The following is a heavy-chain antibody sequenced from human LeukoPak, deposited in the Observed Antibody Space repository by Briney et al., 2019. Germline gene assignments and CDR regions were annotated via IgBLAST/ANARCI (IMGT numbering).Heavy chain of an antibody. CDR2: IYPGDSDT. CDR1: GYSFTSYW. CDR3: ARSLYRYSSGWYYFDY. V-gene: IGHV5-51*01. Sequence: GESLKISCKGSGYSFTSYWIGWVRQMPGKGLEWMGIIYPGDSDTRYNPSFQGQVTISADKSISTAYLQWSSLKASDTAMYYCARSLYRYSSGWYYFDYWGQGTLVTVSS. D-gene: IGHD6-19*01. J-gene: IGHJ4*02.